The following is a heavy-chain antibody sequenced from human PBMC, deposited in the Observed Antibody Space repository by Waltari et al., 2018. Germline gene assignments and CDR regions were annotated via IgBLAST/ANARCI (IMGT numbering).Heavy chain of an antibody. J-gene: IGHJ6*02. CDR1: GFNVSSHY. Sequence: EVQLVESGGGLIQPGGSLRISWAASGFNVSSHYMTRVSEAPGKGLEWVSVIYSGGSTYYADSVKGRFTISRDNSKNTLYLQMNSLRAEDTAVYYCARDGGGDDYYYGMDVWGQGTTVTVSS. D-gene: IGHD4-17*01. CDR2: IYSGGST. V-gene: IGHV3-53*01. CDR3: ARDGGGDDYYYGMDV.